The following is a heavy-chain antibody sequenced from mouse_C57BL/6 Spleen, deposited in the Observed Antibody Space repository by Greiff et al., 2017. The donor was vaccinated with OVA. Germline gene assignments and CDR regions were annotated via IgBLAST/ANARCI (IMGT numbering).Heavy chain of an antibody. V-gene: IGHV1-22*01. D-gene: IGHD1-1*01. J-gene: IGHJ2*01. CDR1: GYTFTDYN. Sequence: EVKLVESGPELVKPGASVKMSCKASGYTFTDYNMHWVKQSHGKSLEWIGYINPNNGGTSYNQKFKGKATLTVNKSSSTAYMELRSLTSEDAAVYYCARGYYGSSPFFDYWGQGTTLTVSS. CDR2: INPNNGGT. CDR3: ARGYYGSSPFFDY.